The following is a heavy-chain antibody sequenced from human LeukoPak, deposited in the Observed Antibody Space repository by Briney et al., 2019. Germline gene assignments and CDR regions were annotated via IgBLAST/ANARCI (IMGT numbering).Heavy chain of an antibody. CDR1: GGSISSSSYY. CDR2: IYYSGST. J-gene: IGHJ5*02. CDR3: ARQNPDDFWSGYYLYWFDP. D-gene: IGHD3-3*01. Sequence: PSETLSLTCTVSGGSISSSSYYWGWIRQPPGKGLEWIGSIYYSGSTYYNPSLKSRVTISVDTSKNQFSLKLSSVTAADTAVYYCARQNPDDFWSGYYLYWFDPWGQGTLVTVSS. V-gene: IGHV4-39*01.